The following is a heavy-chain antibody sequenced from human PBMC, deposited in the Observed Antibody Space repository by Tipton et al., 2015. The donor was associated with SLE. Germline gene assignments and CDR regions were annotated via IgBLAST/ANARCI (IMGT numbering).Heavy chain of an antibody. CDR2: INPSGGST. CDR3: TRGLRFTMVQGVEY. Sequence: QSGAEVKKSGASVKVSCKASGYTFTSYYMHWVRQAPGQGLEWMGMINPSGGSTNYAQKFQGRVTMTRDTSTNTVYMDLSSLRPDDTAVYYCTRGLRFTMVQGVEYWGQGTLVTVSS. V-gene: IGHV1-46*01. CDR1: GYTFTSYY. J-gene: IGHJ4*02. D-gene: IGHD3-10*01.